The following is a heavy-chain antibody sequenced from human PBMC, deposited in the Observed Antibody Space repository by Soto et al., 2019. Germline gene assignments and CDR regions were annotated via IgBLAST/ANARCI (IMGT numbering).Heavy chain of an antibody. Sequence: PGGSLRLSCAASGFTVSSNYMSWVRQAPWKGLVWVSRINSDGSSTSYADSVKGRFTISRDNAKNTLYLQMNSLRAEDTAVYYCARDLEDYDFWSGYYSSGSLTYGMDVWGQGTTVTVSS. CDR2: INSDGSST. V-gene: IGHV3-74*01. D-gene: IGHD3-3*01. CDR1: GFTVSSNY. CDR3: ARDLEDYDFWSGYYSSGSLTYGMDV. J-gene: IGHJ6*02.